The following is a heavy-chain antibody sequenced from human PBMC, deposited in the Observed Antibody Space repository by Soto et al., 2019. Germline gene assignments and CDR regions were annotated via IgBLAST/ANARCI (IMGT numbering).Heavy chain of an antibody. V-gene: IGHV3-64D*06. D-gene: IGHD3-10*01. Sequence: CVTLSCSAAGFTFSRYSMHWVLQAPGKGLEYVSAISTNGGSTYYSDSVKCRFTISRDNSKNTLYLQMRSLRAEDTALYYCVKDRRVTMVRGVIYLDYWGQGTMVTVSS. CDR1: GFTFSRYS. CDR3: VKDRRVTMVRGVIYLDY. J-gene: IGHJ4*02. CDR2: ISTNGGST.